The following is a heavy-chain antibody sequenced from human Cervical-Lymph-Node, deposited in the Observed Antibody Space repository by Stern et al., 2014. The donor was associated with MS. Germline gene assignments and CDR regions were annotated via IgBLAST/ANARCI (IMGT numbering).Heavy chain of an antibody. D-gene: IGHD3-22*01. Sequence: QVPLGQSGAEVKKPGSSVTVSCKASGGTFRNYAITWFRQAPGRGLEWMGDTNPLLGTTNYAQKFQGRVTMTAHESTATTYMELSGLRSEDTSVYYCAGDRHSSDFDHWGQGTLVTVSS. V-gene: IGHV1-69*01. CDR2: TNPLLGTT. CDR3: AGDRHSSDFDH. CDR1: GGTFRNYA. J-gene: IGHJ4*02.